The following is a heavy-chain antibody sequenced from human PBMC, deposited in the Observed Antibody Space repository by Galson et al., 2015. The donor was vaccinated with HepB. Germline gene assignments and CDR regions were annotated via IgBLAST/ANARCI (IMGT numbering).Heavy chain of an antibody. CDR2: INPNSGGT. V-gene: IGHV1-2*02. Sequence: SVKVSCKASGYTFTGYYMHWVRQAPGQGLEWMGWINPNSGGTNYAQKLQGRVTMTTDTSTSTAYMELRSLRSDDTAVYYCARDSVPVDNKKPFDYWGQGTLVTVSS. CDR1: GYTFTGYY. CDR3: ARDSVPVDNKKPFDY. D-gene: IGHD2-2*01. J-gene: IGHJ4*02.